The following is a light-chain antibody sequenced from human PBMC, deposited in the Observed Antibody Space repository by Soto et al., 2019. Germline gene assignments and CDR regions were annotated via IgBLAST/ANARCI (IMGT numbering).Light chain of an antibody. CDR1: QSVSSTY. J-gene: IGKJ1*01. V-gene: IGKV3-20*01. CDR2: GAS. Sequence: VLTQSPGTLSLTPGESATLSCRASQSVSSTYLAWYQLKPGQAPRLLIYGASSRATGIPDRFSGSGSGTDFTLTISRLEPEDFEVYYCQQFGSSPRTFGQGTKVDIK. CDR3: QQFGSSPRT.